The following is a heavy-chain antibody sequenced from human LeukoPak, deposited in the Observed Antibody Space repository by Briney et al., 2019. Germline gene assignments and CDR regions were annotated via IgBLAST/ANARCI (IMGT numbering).Heavy chain of an antibody. D-gene: IGHD5-18*01. V-gene: IGHV5-51*01. CDR3: ARHRGYSYGLSGWFDP. J-gene: IGHJ5*02. Sequence: NRGESLKISCKGSGYSFTSYWIGWVRQMPGKGLGWLGIIYPGDSDTRYSPSFQGQVTISADKSISTAYLQWSSLKASDTAMYYCARHRGYSYGLSGWFDPWGQGTLVTVSS. CDR1: GYSFTSYW. CDR2: IYPGDSDT.